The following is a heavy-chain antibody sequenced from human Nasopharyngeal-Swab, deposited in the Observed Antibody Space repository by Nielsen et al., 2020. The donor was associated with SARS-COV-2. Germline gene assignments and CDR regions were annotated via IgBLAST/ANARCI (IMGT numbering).Heavy chain of an antibody. CDR3: AKGGGYSYYYGMDV. CDR2: ISGSGGST. CDR1: GFTVSSYA. Sequence: GGSLRLSCAASGFTVSSYAMSWVRQAPGKGLEWVSAISGSGGSTYYADSVKGRFTISRDNSKNTLYLQMNSLRAEDTAVYYCAKGGGYSYYYGMDVWGQGTTVTVSS. V-gene: IGHV3-23*01. D-gene: IGHD5-18*01. J-gene: IGHJ6*02.